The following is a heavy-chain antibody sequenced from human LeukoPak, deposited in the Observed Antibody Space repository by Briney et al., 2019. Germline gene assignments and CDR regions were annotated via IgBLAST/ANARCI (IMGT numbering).Heavy chain of an antibody. V-gene: IGHV3-48*03. CDR1: GFTFSSYE. D-gene: IGHD3-22*01. CDR3: AVRGYYDSSGRYFDY. CDR2: ISSSGSTI. Sequence: GGSLRLSCAASGFTFSSYEMNWVRQAPGKGLEWVSYISSSGSTIYYADSVKGRFTISRDNAKNSLYLQMNSLRAEDTAVYYCAVRGYYDSSGRYFDYWGQGTLVTASS. J-gene: IGHJ4*02.